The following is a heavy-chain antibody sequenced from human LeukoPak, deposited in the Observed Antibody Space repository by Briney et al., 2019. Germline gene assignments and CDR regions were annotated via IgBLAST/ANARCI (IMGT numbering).Heavy chain of an antibody. Sequence: ASVKVSCKASGGTFSSYAISWVRQAPGQGLEWMGRIIPILGIANYAQKFQGRVTITADKSTSTAYMELSSLRSEDTAVYYCARADSSYGYLGAFDIWGQGTMVTVSS. CDR1: GGTFSSYA. CDR2: IIPILGIA. V-gene: IGHV1-69*04. D-gene: IGHD5-18*01. J-gene: IGHJ3*02. CDR3: ARADSSYGYLGAFDI.